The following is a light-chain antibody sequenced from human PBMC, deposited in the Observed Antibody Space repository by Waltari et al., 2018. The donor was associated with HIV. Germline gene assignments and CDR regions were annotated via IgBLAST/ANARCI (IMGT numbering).Light chain of an antibody. CDR2: YDS. CDR1: NIGSKS. V-gene: IGLV3-21*04. CDR3: QVWDSSSDAYV. Sequence: SYVLAQPPSVSVAPGKTARITCWGNNIGSKSVHWYQQKSGQAPVVVIYYDSDRPSGIPERFSGSNSGNTATLTISRVEAGDEADYYCQVWDSSSDAYVFGTGTKVTVL. J-gene: IGLJ1*01.